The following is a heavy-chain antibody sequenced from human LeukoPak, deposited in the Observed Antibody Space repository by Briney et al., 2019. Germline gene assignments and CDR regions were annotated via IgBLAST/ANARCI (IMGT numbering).Heavy chain of an antibody. J-gene: IGHJ4*02. D-gene: IGHD6-13*01. CDR1: GGSISSGNYY. V-gene: IGHV4-61*02. CDR2: IYSSGST. CDR3: ARVGVAAGFDY. Sequence: SQTLSLTCSVSGGSISSGNYYWIWIRQPAGKGLEWIGRIYSSGSTNYNPSLKSRVTTSLDMSKNQFSLDLSSVTAADTAFYYCARVGVAAGFDYWGQGTLVTVSS.